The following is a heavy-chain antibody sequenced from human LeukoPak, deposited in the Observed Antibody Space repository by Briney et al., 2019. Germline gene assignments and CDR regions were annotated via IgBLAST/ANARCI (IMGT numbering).Heavy chain of an antibody. CDR1: GFTFSSYG. CDR3: AKDLRLGNLYSYGQFFDI. V-gene: IGHV3-33*06. J-gene: IGHJ3*02. D-gene: IGHD5-18*01. CDR2: IWYDGSNK. Sequence: GGSLRLSCAASGFTFSSYGMHWVRQAPGKGLEWVAVIWYDGSNKYYADSVKGRFTISRDNSKNTLYLQMNSLRAEDTAVYYCAKDLRLGNLYSYGQFFDIWGQGTMVTVSS.